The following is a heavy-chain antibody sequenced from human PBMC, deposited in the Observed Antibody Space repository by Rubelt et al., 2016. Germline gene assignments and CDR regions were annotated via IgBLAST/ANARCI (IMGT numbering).Heavy chain of an antibody. CDR3: ARHAPPYCSSTSCYLMRLGDYYYGMDV. CDR2: IYPRDSET. J-gene: IGHJ6*02. D-gene: IGHD2-2*01. V-gene: IGHV5-51*01. Sequence: FPDYWVAWVRQMPGKGLEWMGIIYPRDSETRYSPSFQGQVIISADKSIDTAYLQWSRLEASDTAMYYCARHAPPYCSSTSCYLMRLGDYYYGMDVWGQGTTVTVSS. CDR1: FPDYW.